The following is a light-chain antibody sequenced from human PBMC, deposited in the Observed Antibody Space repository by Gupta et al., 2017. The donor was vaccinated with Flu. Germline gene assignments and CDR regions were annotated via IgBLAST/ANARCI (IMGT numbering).Light chain of an antibody. CDR1: SSGIETYTV. CDR2: AVN. V-gene: IGLV2-14*01. CDR3: NSFTTSTTPGV. J-gene: IGLJ3*02. Sequence: SSGIETYTVVSWYQQHPGKAPKLIIYAVNRRPSGVSNRFSGSKSGGTASMTISGLQAEDEAIYYCNSFTTSTTPGVFGGGTKVTVL.